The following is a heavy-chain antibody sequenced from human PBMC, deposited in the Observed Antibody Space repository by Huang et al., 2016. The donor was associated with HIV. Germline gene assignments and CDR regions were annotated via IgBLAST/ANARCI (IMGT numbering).Heavy chain of an antibody. Sequence: QVLLVQSGAEVRKPGSSVKVSCTAVGGTFSSYAISWGRQDPGQGLEWMGGIIPILSTANYTQKFQGRVTITVDESTNTGYMELTRLTSEDTAVYYCARTAYSYGFRQGYNWFDPWGQGTPVTVSS. CDR3: ARTAYSYGFRQGYNWFDP. V-gene: IGHV1-69*13. CDR1: GGTFSSYA. D-gene: IGHD5-18*01. J-gene: IGHJ5*02. CDR2: IIPILSTA.